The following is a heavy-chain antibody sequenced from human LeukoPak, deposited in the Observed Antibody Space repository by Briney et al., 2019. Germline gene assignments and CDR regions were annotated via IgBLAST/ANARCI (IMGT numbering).Heavy chain of an antibody. Sequence: GGSLRLSYAASGFTFSSYAMSWVRQAPGKGLEWVSAISGSGGSTYYADSVKGRFTISRDNSKNTLYLQMNSLRAEDTAVYYCAKDPEQDYDFWSGPSGLFDYWGQGTLVTVSS. CDR2: ISGSGGST. V-gene: IGHV3-23*01. CDR1: GFTFSSYA. D-gene: IGHD3-3*01. CDR3: AKDPEQDYDFWSGPSGLFDY. J-gene: IGHJ4*02.